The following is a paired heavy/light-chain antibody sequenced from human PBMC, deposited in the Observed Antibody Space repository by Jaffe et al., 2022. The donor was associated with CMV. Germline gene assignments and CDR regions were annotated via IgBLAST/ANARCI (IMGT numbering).Light chain of an antibody. Sequence: EIVMTQFPVTLSVSPGESATLSCWASQSVSTNLAWYQQKPGQAPRLLIYGASTRATGIPARFSGSGSGTDFTLTISSLQSEDFAVYYCQQYNKWPPAFGQGTKLDIK. CDR1: QSVSTN. CDR3: QQYNKWPPA. CDR2: GAS. V-gene: IGKV3-15*01. J-gene: IGKJ2*01.
Heavy chain of an antibody. CDR1: GFTFGNYA. D-gene: IGHD3-10*01. CDR2: MSGSGGTI. Sequence: QLVESGGGLVQPGGSLRLSCAASGFTFGNYAMSWVRQTLGKGLEWVSTMSGSGGTIEYADSVKGRFTISRDNSKNTVFLQMNGLRGEDTAMYYCAGGLEALVRAVLAFEIWGQGTMVTVSS. J-gene: IGHJ3*02. CDR3: AGGLEALVRAVLAFEI. V-gene: IGHV3-23*04.